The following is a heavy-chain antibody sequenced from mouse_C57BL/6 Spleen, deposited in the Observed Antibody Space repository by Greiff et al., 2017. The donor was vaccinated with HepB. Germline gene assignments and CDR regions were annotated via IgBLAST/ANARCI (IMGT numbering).Heavy chain of an antibody. J-gene: IGHJ1*03. CDR3: ANSPYYYGSSSWYFDV. CDR2: INPSNGGT. CDR1: GYTFSSYW. D-gene: IGHD1-1*01. Sequence: QVQLQQSGTELVKPGASVKLSCKASGYTFSSYWMHWVKQRPGQGLEWIGNINPSNGGTNYNEKFKSKATLTVDKSSSTAYMQLSSLTSEDSAVYYCANSPYYYGSSSWYFDVWGTGTTVTVSS. V-gene: IGHV1-53*01.